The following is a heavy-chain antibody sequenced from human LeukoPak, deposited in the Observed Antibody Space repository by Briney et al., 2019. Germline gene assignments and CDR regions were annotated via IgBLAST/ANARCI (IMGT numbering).Heavy chain of an antibody. CDR1: GFTFSSYG. CDR3: ARGATYSSSSPDY. J-gene: IGHJ4*02. V-gene: IGHV3-21*01. CDR2: ISSSGSYI. Sequence: PGGSLRLSCAASGFTFSSYGMNWVRQAPGKGLEWVSAISSSGSYIYYADSVKGRFTISRDNAKNSLYLQMNSLRAEDTAVYYCARGATYSSSSPDYWGQGTLVTVSS. D-gene: IGHD6-6*01.